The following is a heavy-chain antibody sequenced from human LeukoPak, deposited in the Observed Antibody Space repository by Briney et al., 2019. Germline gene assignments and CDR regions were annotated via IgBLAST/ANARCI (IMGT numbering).Heavy chain of an antibody. Sequence: SETLSFTCTVFGDSVTGYYLNWVRQPPGKGLERIGHIYKIGTTNYNPSLKSRLTISADTSKNQFSLKLRSVTAADTAVYYCVIGVGWQPDYWGQGALVIVSS. CDR1: GDSVTGYY. CDR3: VIGVGWQPDY. CDR2: IYKIGTT. V-gene: IGHV4-59*02. D-gene: IGHD2-15*01. J-gene: IGHJ4*02.